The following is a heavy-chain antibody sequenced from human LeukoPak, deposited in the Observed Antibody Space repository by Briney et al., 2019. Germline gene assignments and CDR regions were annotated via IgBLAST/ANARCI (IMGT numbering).Heavy chain of an antibody. CDR1: GFTFSSYA. Sequence: GGSLRLSCVASGFTFSSYAMSWVRQAPGKGLEWVSAISGSDDRTHYADSVKGRFTISRDNSKNTLYLQMNSLRAGDTAVYYCAKDRVDRSGWYAYWGQGILVTVSS. J-gene: IGHJ4*02. D-gene: IGHD6-19*01. CDR2: ISGSDDRT. CDR3: AKDRVDRSGWYAY. V-gene: IGHV3-23*01.